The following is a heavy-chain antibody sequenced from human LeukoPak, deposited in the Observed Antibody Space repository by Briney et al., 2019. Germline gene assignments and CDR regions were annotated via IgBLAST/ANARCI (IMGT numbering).Heavy chain of an antibody. D-gene: IGHD2-15*01. CDR2: IGGSGSPK. Sequence: PGWSLTLSRAASGFSLNTYEMDWVRQAPGKGLEWVSYIGGSGSPKYYADSVKGRFTISRDNAKHLLYLQMNSLRAEDNAVYYCAREDKVDALDIWGQGTMVTVSS. J-gene: IGHJ3*02. CDR1: GFSLNTYE. V-gene: IGHV3-48*03. CDR3: AREDKVDALDI.